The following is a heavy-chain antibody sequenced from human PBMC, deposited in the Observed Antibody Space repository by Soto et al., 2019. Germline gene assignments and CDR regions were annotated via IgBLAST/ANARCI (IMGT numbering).Heavy chain of an antibody. CDR3: AGGVHYVSSGYYYFF. D-gene: IGHD3-22*01. Sequence: QVQLVQSGAEVKKPGSSVKVSCKASGGTFSSYAIDWVRQAPGQGLEWMGGIIPIFGTASYAQKLQGRITITADESTSTAYMELRSLRSEDTAVYYCAGGVHYVSSGYYYFFWGQGTLVTVSS. CDR2: IIPIFGTA. V-gene: IGHV1-69*01. CDR1: GGTFSSYA. J-gene: IGHJ4*02.